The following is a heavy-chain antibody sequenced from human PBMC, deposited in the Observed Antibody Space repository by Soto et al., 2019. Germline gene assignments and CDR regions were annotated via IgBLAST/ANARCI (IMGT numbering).Heavy chain of an antibody. CDR3: ARGFGRSDFDY. CDR1: GGSISSRDSY. V-gene: IGHV4-39*01. D-gene: IGHD3-16*01. J-gene: IGHJ4*02. CDR2: FHYSGST. Sequence: PSETLSLTCTVSGGSISSRDSYWGWIRQPPGKGLEWIGSFHYSGSTYYNPSLKSRVTISVDTSKNQLSLRVTSVTAADTAVYYCARGFGRSDFDYWGQGTLVTVSS.